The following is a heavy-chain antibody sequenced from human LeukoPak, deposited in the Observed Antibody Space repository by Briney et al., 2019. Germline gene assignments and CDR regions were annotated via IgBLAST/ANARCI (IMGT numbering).Heavy chain of an antibody. CDR3: AREHSGSYSKTYYYYYGMDV. CDR1: GGSISRGSYY. CDR2: IYTSGST. D-gene: IGHD1-26*01. J-gene: IGHJ6*02. Sequence: PSQTLSLTCTVSGGSISRGSYYWSWIRQPAGKGLEWIGRIYTSGSTNYSPSLKSRVTISVDTSKNQFSLKLTSVTAADTAVYYCAREHSGSYSKTYYYYYGMDVWGQGTTVTVSS. V-gene: IGHV4-61*02.